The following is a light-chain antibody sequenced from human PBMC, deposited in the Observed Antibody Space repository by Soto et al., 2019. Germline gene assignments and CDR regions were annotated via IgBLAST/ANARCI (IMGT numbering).Light chain of an antibody. Sequence: DIVMTQSPDSLAVSLGERATINCKSSQSVLYSSNNKNYVTWYQQKPGQHPKLLIYWASTRESGVPDRFSGSGSGTDFTLTISSLQAEDVAVYYCQQYYSTPITFGQGTRLEIK. CDR2: WAS. CDR3: QQYYSTPIT. J-gene: IGKJ5*01. V-gene: IGKV4-1*01. CDR1: QSVLYSSNNKNY.